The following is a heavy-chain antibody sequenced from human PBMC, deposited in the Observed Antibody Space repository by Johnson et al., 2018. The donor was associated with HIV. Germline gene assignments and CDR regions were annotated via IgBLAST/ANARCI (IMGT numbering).Heavy chain of an antibody. CDR2: ISYDGSNK. CDR3: ARGDSSGWDRYAFDI. CDR1: GFTFSSYA. J-gene: IGHJ3*02. D-gene: IGHD6-19*01. Sequence: QVQLVESGGGVVQPGRSLRLSCAASGFTFSSYAMHWVRQAPGKGLEWVAVISYDGSNKYYADSVKGRFTISRDNSKNTLYLQMNSLRAEDTAVYYCARGDSSGWDRYAFDIWGQGTMVTVSS. V-gene: IGHV3-30-3*01.